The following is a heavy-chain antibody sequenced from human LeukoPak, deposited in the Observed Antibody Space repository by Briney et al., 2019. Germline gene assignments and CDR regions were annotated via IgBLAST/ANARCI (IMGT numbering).Heavy chain of an antibody. D-gene: IGHD1-26*01. CDR2: ISSSSSTI. J-gene: IGHJ3*02. Sequence: GGSLRLSCAASGFTFSSYSMNWVRQAPGKGLEWVSYISSSSSTIYYADSVKGRFTISRDNAKNSLYLQMNSLRAEDTAVYYCAREPAGSYSGVRDAFDIWGQGTMVTVSS. V-gene: IGHV3-48*04. CDR1: GFTFSSYS. CDR3: AREPAGSYSGVRDAFDI.